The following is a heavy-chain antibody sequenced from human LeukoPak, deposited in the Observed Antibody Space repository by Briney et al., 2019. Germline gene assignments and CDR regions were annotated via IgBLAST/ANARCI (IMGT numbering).Heavy chain of an antibody. D-gene: IGHD4-17*01. CDR3: AKDQNTVATAPFDY. Sequence: GGSLRLSCAASGFTFSSYAMSWVRQAPGKGLEWVSAINSAGSTYYGDSVRGRYTISRDNSKNVLHLQMNSLRAEDTALYYCAKDQNTVATAPFDYWGLGTLVTVSS. CDR2: INSAGST. J-gene: IGHJ4*02. CDR1: GFTFSSYA. V-gene: IGHV3-23*01.